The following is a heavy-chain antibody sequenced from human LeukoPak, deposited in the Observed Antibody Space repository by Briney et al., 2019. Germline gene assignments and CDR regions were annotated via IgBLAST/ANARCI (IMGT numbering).Heavy chain of an antibody. J-gene: IGHJ4*02. D-gene: IGHD4/OR15-4a*01. CDR2: LSGSGSST. Sequence: GGSLRLSCVASGFLFNKHALSWVRQAPGKGLEWVSGLSGSGSSTDYADSVKGRFTVSRDNSKNTLFLQMNSLRAEDTAIYYCAKERDYGPADYWGQGTLVTVSS. CDR1: GFLFNKHA. V-gene: IGHV3-23*01. CDR3: AKERDYGPADY.